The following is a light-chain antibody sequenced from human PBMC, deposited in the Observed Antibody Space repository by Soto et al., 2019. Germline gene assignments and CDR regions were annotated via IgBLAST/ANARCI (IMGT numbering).Light chain of an antibody. CDR3: QSYDSSLSGYV. CDR1: SSNIGAGYD. Sequence: QSVLTQPPSVSGAPGQRVTISCTGSSSNIGAGYDVHWYRQLPGTAPKLLIYVNNNRPSGVPDRFSGSKSGTSASLAITGLQAEDEADYYCQSYDSSLSGYVFGTGTKVTVL. J-gene: IGLJ1*01. CDR2: VNN. V-gene: IGLV1-40*01.